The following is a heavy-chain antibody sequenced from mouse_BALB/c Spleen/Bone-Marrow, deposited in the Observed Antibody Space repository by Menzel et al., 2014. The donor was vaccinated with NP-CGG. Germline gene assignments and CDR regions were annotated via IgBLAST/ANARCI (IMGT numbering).Heavy chain of an antibody. V-gene: IGHV1-4*02. D-gene: IGHD1-1*01. CDR2: FNPRGDYT. CDR3: AIEDITTAYFDY. Sequence: VQLQQSTSELARPGASVKLSCRASGYTFTSYTMQWVKQRPGQGLEWIGYFNPRGDYTDYDQKFKDRTALTADKSSSTAYMQLSRLTSEDSAVYYCAIEDITTAYFDYWGQGTTLTVSS. CDR1: GYTFTSYT. J-gene: IGHJ2*01.